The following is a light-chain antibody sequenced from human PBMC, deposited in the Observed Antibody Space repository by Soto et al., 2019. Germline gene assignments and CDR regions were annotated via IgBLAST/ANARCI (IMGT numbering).Light chain of an antibody. J-gene: IGKJ1*01. CDR3: QQYDNWPRT. CDR2: GAS. CDR1: QSVSSY. V-gene: IGKV3-15*01. Sequence: IVMTQSPATLSVSPGDRATLSCRASQSVSSYLAWYQHKSGQSPRLLIYGASNRATGIPARFSGGGSGTEFTLSISGLQFEDFAVYYCQQYDNWPRTFGQGTKVELK.